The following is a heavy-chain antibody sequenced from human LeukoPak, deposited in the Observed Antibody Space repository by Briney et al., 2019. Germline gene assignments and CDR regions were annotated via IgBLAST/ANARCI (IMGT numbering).Heavy chain of an antibody. Sequence: SETLSLTCTVSGGSVSSGSYYWSWIRQPPGKGLEWIGYIYYSGSTNYNPSLKSRVTISVDTSKNQFSLKLSSVTAADTAVYYCARGQLWSDYWGQGTLVTVSS. CDR1: GGSVSSGSYY. CDR3: ARGQLWSDY. J-gene: IGHJ4*02. D-gene: IGHD5-18*01. V-gene: IGHV4-61*01. CDR2: IYYSGST.